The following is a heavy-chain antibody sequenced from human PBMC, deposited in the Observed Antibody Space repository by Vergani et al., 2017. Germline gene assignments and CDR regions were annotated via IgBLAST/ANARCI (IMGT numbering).Heavy chain of an antibody. Sequence: VKLEESGGGVVQPGRSLRLSCAASGFSFGNYAMHWVRQAPGKGLEWVSYISSSGSTIYYADSVKGRFTISRDNAKNSLYLQMNSLRAEDTAVYYCASGLFGYYGMDVWGQGTTVTVSS. CDR1: GFSFGNYA. V-gene: IGHV3-48*03. J-gene: IGHJ6*02. CDR3: ASGLFGYYGMDV. D-gene: IGHD3-10*01. CDR2: ISSSGSTI.